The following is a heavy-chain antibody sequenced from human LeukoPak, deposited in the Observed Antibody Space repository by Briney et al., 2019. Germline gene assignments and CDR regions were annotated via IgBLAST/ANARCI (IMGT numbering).Heavy chain of an antibody. V-gene: IGHV3-30*18. CDR2: ISYDGSNK. CDR1: GFTFSSYG. J-gene: IGHJ4*02. CDR3: AKGGKYYYDSSGYQTIDY. D-gene: IGHD3-22*01. Sequence: GGSLRLSCAASGFTFSSYGMHWVRQAPGKGLEWVAVISYDGSNKYYVDSVKGRFTISRYNSKSTLYLQMNSLKAEDTAVYDWAKGGKYYYDSSGYQTIDYWGQGTLVTVSS.